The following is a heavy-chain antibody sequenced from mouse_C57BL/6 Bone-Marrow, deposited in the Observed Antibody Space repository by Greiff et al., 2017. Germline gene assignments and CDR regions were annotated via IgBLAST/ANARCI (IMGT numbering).Heavy chain of an antibody. CDR1: GYTFTSYG. CDR3: ATTVVATDWYFDV. J-gene: IGHJ1*03. CDR2: IYPRSGNT. V-gene: IGHV1-81*01. Sequence: QVQLKESGAELARPGASVKLSCKASGYTFTSYGISWVKQRTGQGLEWIGEIYPRSGNTYYNEKFKGKATLTADKSSSTAYMELRSLTSEDSAFYFCATTVVATDWYFDVWGTGTTVTVSS. D-gene: IGHD1-1*01.